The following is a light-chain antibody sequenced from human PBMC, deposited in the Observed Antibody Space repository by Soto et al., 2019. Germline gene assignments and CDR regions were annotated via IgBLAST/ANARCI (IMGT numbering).Light chain of an antibody. V-gene: IGLV2-18*02. CDR1: SSDVGNYNR. J-gene: IGLJ1*01. Sequence: QSALTQPPSVSGSPGQSVTISCTGTSSDVGNYNRVSWYQQPPGTAPKVIIYEVSNRPSGVPDRFSGSKSGNTASLTISGLQAEDEDDYYYSSYTSSSTYVFGTGTKVTVL. CDR3: SSYTSSSTYV. CDR2: EVS.